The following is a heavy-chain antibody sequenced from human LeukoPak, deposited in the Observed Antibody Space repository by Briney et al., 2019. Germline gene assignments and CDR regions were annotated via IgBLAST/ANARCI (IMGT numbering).Heavy chain of an antibody. D-gene: IGHD1-26*01. J-gene: IGHJ3*02. CDR1: GFTFSSYA. CDR3: ARDHTPGSYSLYDAFDI. Sequence: GGSLRLSCAASGFTFSSYAMHWVRQAPGKGLEWVAVISYDGSNKYYADSVKGRFTISRDNSKNTLYLQMNSLRAEDTAVYYCARDHTPGSYSLYDAFDIWGQGTMVTVSS. CDR2: ISYDGSNK. V-gene: IGHV3-30*04.